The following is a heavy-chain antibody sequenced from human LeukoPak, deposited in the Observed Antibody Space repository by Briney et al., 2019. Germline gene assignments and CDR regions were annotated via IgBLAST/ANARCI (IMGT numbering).Heavy chain of an antibody. J-gene: IGHJ6*02. Sequence: ASVKVSCKASGYTFTGYYMHWVRQASGQGLEWMGWINPNSGGTNYAQKFQDRVTMTRDTSISTAYMELSSLRSDDTAVYYCATELGATYDNYYHGMDVWGQGTTVTVSS. CDR1: GYTFTGYY. CDR2: INPNSGGT. V-gene: IGHV1-2*02. D-gene: IGHD1-26*01. CDR3: ATELGATYDNYYHGMDV.